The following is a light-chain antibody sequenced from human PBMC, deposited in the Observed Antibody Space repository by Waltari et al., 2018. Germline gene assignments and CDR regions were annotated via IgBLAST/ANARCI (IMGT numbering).Light chain of an antibody. CDR1: TSDVGSYDL. Sequence: QSALTQPASVSGTPGQSITLPCSGTTSDVGSYDLVSWSHQHPGEAPKLLICEVFKRPPDTSSRFSGAKSGSTASLTISGLQPEDEADYYCCSYAGRGTYVFGSGTKVTVL. V-gene: IGLV2-23*02. CDR3: CSYAGRGTYV. J-gene: IGLJ1*01. CDR2: EVF.